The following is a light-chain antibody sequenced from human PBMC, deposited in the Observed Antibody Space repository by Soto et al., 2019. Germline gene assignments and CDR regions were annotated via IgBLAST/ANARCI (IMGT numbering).Light chain of an antibody. V-gene: IGKV3D-20*02. CDR2: GAS. J-gene: IGKJ5*01. CDR3: QKRSNWPPIT. Sequence: EIVLTQSPGTLSLSPGERATLSCRASQSVSSSYLAWYQQKPGQAPRLLIYGASSRATGIPDRFSGSGSGTEFTLTISRLEPEDAAVYYCQKRSNWPPITFGQGTRLEIK. CDR1: QSVSSSY.